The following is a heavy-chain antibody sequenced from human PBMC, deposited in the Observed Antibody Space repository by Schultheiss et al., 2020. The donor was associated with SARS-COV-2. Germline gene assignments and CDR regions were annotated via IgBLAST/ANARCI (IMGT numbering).Heavy chain of an antibody. V-gene: IGHV3-23*01. CDR1: GFTFDDYA. J-gene: IGHJ4*02. CDR3: KASADIVLVVYAIVYFDY. Sequence: GGSLRLSCAASGFTFDDYAMHWVRQAPGKGLEWVSAISGSGGSTYYADSVKGRFTISRDNAKNSLYLQMNSLRAEDTAVYYCKASADIVLVVYAIVYFDYWGQGTLVTVSS. CDR2: ISGSGGST. D-gene: IGHD2-8*01.